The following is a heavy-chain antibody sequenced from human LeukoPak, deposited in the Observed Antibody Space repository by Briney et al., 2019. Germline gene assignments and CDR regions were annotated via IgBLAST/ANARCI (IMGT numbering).Heavy chain of an antibody. CDR1: GGTFSSYA. CDR3: ASCRDIVVVPAANDLDY. V-gene: IGHV1-69*13. J-gene: IGHJ4*02. D-gene: IGHD2-2*01. Sequence: ASVKVSCKASGGTFSSYAISWVRQAPGQGPEWMGGIIPIFGTANYAQKFQGRVTITADESTSTAYMELSSLRSEDTAVYYCASCRDIVVVPAANDLDYWGQGTLVTVSS. CDR2: IIPIFGTA.